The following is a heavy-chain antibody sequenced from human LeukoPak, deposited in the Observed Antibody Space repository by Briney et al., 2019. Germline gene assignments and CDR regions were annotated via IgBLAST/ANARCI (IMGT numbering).Heavy chain of an antibody. CDR2: ISTDGSTT. J-gene: IGHJ4*02. D-gene: IGHD1-14*01. V-gene: IGHV3-74*01. CDR3: AGGPAY. CDR1: GFSFSGHW. Sequence: GGSLRLSCTASGFSFSGHWMHWARQLPGKGLVWVSRISTDGSTTTYADSVKGRFTISRDNAKNTAYLQMDSLRAEDTAVYYCAGGPAYWGQGSLVTVSS.